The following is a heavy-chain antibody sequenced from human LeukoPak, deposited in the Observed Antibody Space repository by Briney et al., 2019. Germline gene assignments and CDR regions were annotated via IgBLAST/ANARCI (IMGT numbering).Heavy chain of an antibody. V-gene: IGHV4-38-2*01. D-gene: IGHD1-14*01. CDR3: ARLPPNRMFDY. CDR2: IYHSGST. J-gene: IGHJ4*02. Sequence: PSETLSLTCAVSGYSISSGYYWGWIRQPPGKGLEWIGSIYHSGSTYYNPSLKSRVTISVNTSKNQFSLKLSSVTAADTAVYYCARLPPNRMFDYWGQGTLVTVSS. CDR1: GYSISSGYY.